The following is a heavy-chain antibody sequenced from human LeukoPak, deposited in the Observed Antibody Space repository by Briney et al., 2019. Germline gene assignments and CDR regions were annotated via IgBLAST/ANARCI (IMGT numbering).Heavy chain of an antibody. J-gene: IGHJ4*02. CDR2: INPNSGGT. CDR1: GYTFTGYY. CDR3: ARDWGQQLVLYYFDY. Sequence: ASVKVSCKASGYTFTGYYMHWVRQAPGQGLEWMGWINPNSGGTNYAQKFQDRVTMTRDTSISTAYMELSRLRSDDTAVYYCARDWGQQLVLYYFDYWGQGTLVTVSS. V-gene: IGHV1-2*02. D-gene: IGHD6-13*01.